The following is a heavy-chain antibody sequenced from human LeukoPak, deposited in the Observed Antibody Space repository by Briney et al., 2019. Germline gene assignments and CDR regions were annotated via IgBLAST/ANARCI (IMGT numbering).Heavy chain of an antibody. D-gene: IGHD1-7*01. J-gene: IGHJ6*02. V-gene: IGHV4-59*01. CDR1: GGSISSYY. Sequence: SETLSLTCTVSGGSISSYYWSWIRQPPGKGLEWIGYIYYSGSTNYNPSPKSRVTISVDTSKNQFSLKLSSVTAADTAVYYCARDNWNYGSSMDVWGQGTTVTVSS. CDR2: IYYSGST. CDR3: ARDNWNYGSSMDV.